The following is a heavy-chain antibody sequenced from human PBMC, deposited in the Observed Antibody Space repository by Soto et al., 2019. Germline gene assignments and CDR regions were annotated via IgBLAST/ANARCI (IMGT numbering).Heavy chain of an antibody. V-gene: IGHV1-69*01. D-gene: IGHD3-10*02. J-gene: IGHJ6*02. CDR1: RDTFSKYA. CDR3: ARGETYVGV. Sequence: QVQLVQSGAEVKKPGSSVKVSCKASRDTFSKYAFNWVRQAPGQGLEWMGWIIPIFGSRNYAEKFQGRVTITADESTSTAYMELRSLRFEDTAVYYCARGETYVGVWGQGTTVIVSS. CDR2: IIPIFGSR.